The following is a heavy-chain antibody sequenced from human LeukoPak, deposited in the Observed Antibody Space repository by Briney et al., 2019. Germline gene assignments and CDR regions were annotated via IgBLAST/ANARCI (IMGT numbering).Heavy chain of an antibody. CDR2: IITIFGTA. Sequence: SVKVSCKASGGTFSSYAISWVRQAPGQGLEWMGGIITIFGTANYAQKFQGRVTITADESTSTAYMELSSLRSEDTAVYYCARASPPVEMATISFDPWGQGTLVTVSS. J-gene: IGHJ5*02. V-gene: IGHV1-69*13. D-gene: IGHD5-24*01. CDR1: GGTFSSYA. CDR3: ARASPPVEMATISFDP.